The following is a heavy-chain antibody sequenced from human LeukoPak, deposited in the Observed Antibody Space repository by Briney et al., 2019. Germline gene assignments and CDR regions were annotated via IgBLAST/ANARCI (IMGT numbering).Heavy chain of an antibody. CDR2: IYYSGST. V-gene: IGHV4-39*07. D-gene: IGHD2-2*01. CDR1: GGSISSSSYY. J-gene: IGHJ3*02. CDR3: ARVGGPYCSSTSCYRGAFDI. Sequence: PSETLSLTCTVSGGSISSSSYYWGWIRQPPGKGLEWIGSIYYSGSTYYNPSLKSRVTISVDTSKNQFSLKLSSVTAADTAVYYCARVGGPYCSSTSCYRGAFDIWGQGTMVTVSS.